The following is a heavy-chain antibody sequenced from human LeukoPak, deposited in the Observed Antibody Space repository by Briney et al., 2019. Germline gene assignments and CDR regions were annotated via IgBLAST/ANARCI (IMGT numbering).Heavy chain of an antibody. D-gene: IGHD2-15*01. V-gene: IGHV3-23*01. Sequence: GGSLGLSCAASGFTLSSYAMSWVRQAPGKGLEWVSAISDTGNTYHADSVKGRFTISRDSSKNTLFLQMNRLRPEDAAVYYCAKAPVTTCRGAFCYPFDYWGLGTLVTVSS. CDR2: ISDTGNT. CDR1: GFTLSSYA. CDR3: AKAPVTTCRGAFCYPFDY. J-gene: IGHJ4*02.